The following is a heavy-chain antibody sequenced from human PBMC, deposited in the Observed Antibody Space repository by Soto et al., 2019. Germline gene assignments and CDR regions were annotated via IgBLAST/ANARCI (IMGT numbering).Heavy chain of an antibody. CDR2: IYYSVSS. CDR3: ATVEGSRYYFRNDS. CDR1: GVCISSGRYH. D-gene: IGHD6-13*01. V-gene: IGHV4-31*03. Sequence: SVTLSLTCTVPGVCISSGRYHWSWILHHPGKRLERIGNIYYSVSSYYNPSLKSRATISIDTSKNHFSLRLGSVTAADTAVYYCATVEGSRYYFRNDSWGRRTRVSPSS. J-gene: IGHJ4*02.